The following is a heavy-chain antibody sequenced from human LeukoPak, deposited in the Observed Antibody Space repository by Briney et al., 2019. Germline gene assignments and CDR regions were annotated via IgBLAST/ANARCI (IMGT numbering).Heavy chain of an antibody. V-gene: IGHV3-23*01. CDR3: AKSGDILTAFDY. CDR2: TSDSGGST. D-gene: IGHD3-9*01. CDR1: GFTFSNYA. J-gene: IGHJ4*02. Sequence: GGSLRLSCAASGFTFSNYAMSWVRQAPGKGLEWVSGTSDSGGSTYYAGSVKGRFTISRDNSRNTLYLQMNSLRAEDTAVYYCAKSGDILTAFDYWGQGTLVTVSS.